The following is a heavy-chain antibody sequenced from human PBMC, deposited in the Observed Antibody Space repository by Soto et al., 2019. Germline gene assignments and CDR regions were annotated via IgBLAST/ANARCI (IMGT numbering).Heavy chain of an antibody. CDR1: GAFTSGYY. J-gene: IGHJ5*01. V-gene: IGHV4-4*07. Sequence: LSLTCTVSGAFTSGYYWSWIRQPAGKGLEWIGRIYTSGSTKYSPSLKSRATMSVDTSKKQFSLKLNSVTAADTAVYYCARESTVAGTDNWFDSWGQGTLVTVSS. CDR2: IYTSGST. CDR3: ARESTVAGTDNWFDS. D-gene: IGHD6-13*01.